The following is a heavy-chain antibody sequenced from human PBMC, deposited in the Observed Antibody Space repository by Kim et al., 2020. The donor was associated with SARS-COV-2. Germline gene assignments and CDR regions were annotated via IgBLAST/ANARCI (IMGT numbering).Heavy chain of an antibody. V-gene: IGHV3-30*18. Sequence: GGSLRLSCAASGFFFSNYGMHWVRQAPGKGLEWVAVISYDGNTYSYADSVKGRFTISKDNSLNTLYLQMNILRPEDTAMYYCAEWQESMSVVHNWGQGTLVTVSS. CDR2: ISYDGNTY. CDR3: AEWQESMSVVHN. CDR1: GFFFSNYG. D-gene: IGHD2-2*01. J-gene: IGHJ4*02.